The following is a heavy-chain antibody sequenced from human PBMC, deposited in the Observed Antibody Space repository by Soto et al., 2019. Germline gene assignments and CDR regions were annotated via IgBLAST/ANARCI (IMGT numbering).Heavy chain of an antibody. Sequence: SLTATGCVDSKSRSNWNSLHQPPGKALEWIGYVYSSGSTNYNPSLKSRVTISVDTSRNQFSLKVNSVTAADTAMYYCARRAVVAVTGSLDNWLDPWGQGILVTVSS. D-gene: IGHD2-21*01. J-gene: IGHJ5*02. CDR2: VYSSGST. CDR1: VDSKSRSN. V-gene: IGHV4-59*01. CDR3: ARRAVVAVTGSLDNWLDP.